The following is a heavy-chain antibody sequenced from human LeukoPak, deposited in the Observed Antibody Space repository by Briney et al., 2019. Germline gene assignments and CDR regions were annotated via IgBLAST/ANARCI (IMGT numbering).Heavy chain of an antibody. CDR3: AKDYDSSGYYLGYYFDY. D-gene: IGHD3-22*01. V-gene: IGHV3-30*18. Sequence: GGSLRLSCAASGFTFSSYGMHWVRQAPGKGLEWVAVISYDGSNKYYADSVKGRFTISRDNSKNTLYLQMNSLRAEDTAVYYCAKDYDSSGYYLGYYFDYWGQGTLVTVSS. CDR1: GFTFSSYG. CDR2: ISYDGSNK. J-gene: IGHJ4*02.